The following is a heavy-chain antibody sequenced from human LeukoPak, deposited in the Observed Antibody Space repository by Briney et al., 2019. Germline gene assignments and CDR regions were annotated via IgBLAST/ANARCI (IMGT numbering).Heavy chain of an antibody. CDR1: GFSVSDNY. Sequence: GGSLRLSCAASGFSVSDNYMSWLRQAPGKGLEWVSVIFTRCTTYFRDSVKGRFTLSRDNSKNTLHLQMNSLRPEDTAIYYCARASRGSGYYPFDDWGQGTLVSVSS. D-gene: IGHD5-12*01. V-gene: IGHV3-53*01. J-gene: IGHJ4*02. CDR3: ARASRGSGYYPFDD. CDR2: IFTRCTT.